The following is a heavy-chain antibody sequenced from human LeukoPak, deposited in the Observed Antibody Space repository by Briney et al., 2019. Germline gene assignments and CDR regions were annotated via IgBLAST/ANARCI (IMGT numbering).Heavy chain of an antibody. D-gene: IGHD3-10*01. J-gene: IGHJ4*02. CDR1: GYTFTGYY. Sequence: ASVKVSCKASGYTFTGYYMHWVRQAPGQGLQWMGIINPSGGSTTYAQKFQGRVTMTRDTSTSTVYMELSSLRSEDTAVYYCARDVITMVRGVIGYWGQGTLVTVSS. CDR2: INPSGGST. CDR3: ARDVITMVRGVIGY. V-gene: IGHV1-46*01.